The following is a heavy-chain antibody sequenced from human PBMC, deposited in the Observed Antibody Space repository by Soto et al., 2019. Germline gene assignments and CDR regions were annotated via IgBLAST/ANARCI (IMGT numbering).Heavy chain of an antibody. CDR1: GGSVRSGGYY. CDR3: ARASPFVTFDY. V-gene: IGHV4-31*03. Sequence: SETLSLTCTVSGGSVRSGGYYWSWIRHLPGKGLEWIVYIYDSQNTYYNPSLASRVSISVDASENQFSLRLASVTAADTAVYFCARASPFVTFDYWGQGALVTVSS. D-gene: IGHD2-21*02. CDR2: IYDSQNT. J-gene: IGHJ4*02.